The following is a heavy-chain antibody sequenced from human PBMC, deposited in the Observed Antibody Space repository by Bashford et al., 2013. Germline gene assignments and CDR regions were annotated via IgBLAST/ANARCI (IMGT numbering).Heavy chain of an antibody. J-gene: IGHJ5*02. V-gene: IGHV4-59*01. Sequence: SETLSLTCTVSGGSISSYYWSWIRQSPGKGLEWIGYIYYSGTTKYNPSLKSRVTLSVDTSKNQFSLKLGSVTAADTAVYFCARSSSRNTTGRPWGQGPWSPSPQ. CDR1: GGSISSYY. CDR2: IYYSGTT. CDR3: ARSSSRNTTGRP. D-gene: IGHD6-13*01.